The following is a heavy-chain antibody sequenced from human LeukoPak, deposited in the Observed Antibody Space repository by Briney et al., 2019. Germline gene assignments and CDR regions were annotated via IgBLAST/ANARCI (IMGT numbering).Heavy chain of an antibody. D-gene: IGHD1-7*01. CDR3: ANYRRPPYSLDI. J-gene: IGHJ3*02. Sequence: PSETLSLTCTVSGDSINSGSYYWSWIRQPPGKALEWIGYIYHDGSTQFNPPLQSRVTMSIDTFKNQFSLKVRSVTAADTAVYHCANYRRPPYSLDIWGQGTMVTVSS. CDR2: IYHDGST. CDR1: GDSINSGSYY. V-gene: IGHV4-30-2*05.